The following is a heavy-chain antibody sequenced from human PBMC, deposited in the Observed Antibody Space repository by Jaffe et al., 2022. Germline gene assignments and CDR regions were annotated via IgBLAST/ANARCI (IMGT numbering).Heavy chain of an antibody. Sequence: QVQLQESGPGLVKPSETLSLTCTVSGGSISSYYWNWIRQPPGKGLEWIGYIYYSGTTNYNPSLKSRVTISVDTSKNQFSLKLNSATAADTAVYYCARGRYCSSSSCGGGQLYNWFDPWGQGTLVTVSS. CDR1: GGSISSYY. CDR2: IYYSGTT. D-gene: IGHD2-2*01. CDR3: ARGRYCSSSSCGGGQLYNWFDP. V-gene: IGHV4-59*01. J-gene: IGHJ5*02.